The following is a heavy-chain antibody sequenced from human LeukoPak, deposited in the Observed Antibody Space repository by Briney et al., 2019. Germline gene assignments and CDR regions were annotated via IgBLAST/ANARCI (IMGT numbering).Heavy chain of an antibody. CDR3: AKDVVDTAFPYYYYYYMDV. Sequence: GGALRLSCAASGFTFSSYAMSGVRQAPGKGLEWVSAISGSGGSTYYADSVKGRFTISRDNSKNTLYLQMNSLRAEDTAVYYCAKDVVDTAFPYYYYYYMDVWGKGTTVTVSS. D-gene: IGHD5-18*01. CDR2: ISGSGGST. CDR1: GFTFSSYA. V-gene: IGHV3-23*01. J-gene: IGHJ6*03.